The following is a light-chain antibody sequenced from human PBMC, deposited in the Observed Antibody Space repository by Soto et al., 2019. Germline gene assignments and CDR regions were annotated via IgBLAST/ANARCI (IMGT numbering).Light chain of an antibody. CDR1: RGVSANY. CDR3: QQYGSSPRT. J-gene: IGKJ1*01. Sequence: ENLLTQSACTLSWSAGEGATLSCRASRGVSANYLAWYQQKTGQAPTLLIYGASIRAAGIPDRFSGSGSGTDFTLTIRRLEPDDCAVYYCQQYGSSPRTFGQGTKVDI. CDR2: GAS. V-gene: IGKV3-20*01.